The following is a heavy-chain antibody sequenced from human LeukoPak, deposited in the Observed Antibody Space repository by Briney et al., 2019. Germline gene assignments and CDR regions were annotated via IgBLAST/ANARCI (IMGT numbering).Heavy chain of an antibody. CDR1: GDSVSSNSVV. CDR2: TYYRSKWYN. CDR3: ARSYNWFDP. V-gene: IGHV6-1*01. D-gene: IGHD3-16*01. Sequence: SQTLSLTCAISGDSVSSNSVVWNWIRQSPSRGLEWLGRTYYRSKWYNDYAVSVNSRITINPDTSMNQFSLQLNSVTPEDTAVYYCARSYNWFDPWGQGTLVTVSS. J-gene: IGHJ5*02.